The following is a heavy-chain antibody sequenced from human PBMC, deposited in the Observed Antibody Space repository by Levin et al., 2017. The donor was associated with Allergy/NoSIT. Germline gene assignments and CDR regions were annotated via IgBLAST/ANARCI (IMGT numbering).Heavy chain of an antibody. V-gene: IGHV3-74*01. CDR1: GFTLSGYW. CDR2: INSDGDYT. J-gene: IGHJ4*02. CDR3: VTDLMVGANY. Sequence: GESLKISCAASGFTLSGYWMHWARQVPGKGLEWVSRINSDGDYTSYADSVKGRFTISRDNAKNTLYLQMNSLRAEDTALYYCVTDLMVGANYWGQGTLVTVSS. D-gene: IGHD1-26*01.